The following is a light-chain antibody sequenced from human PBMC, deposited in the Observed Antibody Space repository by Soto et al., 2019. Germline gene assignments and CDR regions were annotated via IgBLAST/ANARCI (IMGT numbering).Light chain of an antibody. Sequence: QSVLTQSPSASASLGASVKLTCTLSSGHSSYAIAWHQQQPEKGPRYLMKLNSDGSHSKGDGIPDRFSGSSSGAERYLTISSLQSEDEADYYCSSYGGTNSLKVFGGGTKLTVL. CDR2: LNSDGSH. CDR1: SGHSSYA. J-gene: IGLJ2*01. CDR3: SSYGGTNSLKV. V-gene: IGLV4-69*01.